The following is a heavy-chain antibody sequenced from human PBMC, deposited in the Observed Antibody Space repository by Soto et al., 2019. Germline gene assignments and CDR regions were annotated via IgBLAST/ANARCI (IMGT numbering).Heavy chain of an antibody. V-gene: IGHV4-38-2*01. CDR1: GYSISSGYY. D-gene: IGHD2-15*01. Sequence: SETLSLACAVSGYSISSGYYRDWIWQPPGKGLEWIGSIYHSGSTYYNPSLKSRVTISVDTSKNQFSLKLSSVTAADTAVYYCARGYCSGGSCYDYWDYWGQGTLVTVS. J-gene: IGHJ4*02. CDR2: IYHSGST. CDR3: ARGYCSGGSCYDYWDY.